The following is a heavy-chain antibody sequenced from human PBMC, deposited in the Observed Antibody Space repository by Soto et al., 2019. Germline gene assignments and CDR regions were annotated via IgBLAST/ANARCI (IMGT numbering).Heavy chain of an antibody. CDR1: GGSISSSSYY. D-gene: IGHD3-22*01. J-gene: IGHJ1*01. CDR2: IYYSGST. CDR3: ARALQYYDSSGPGAEYFQH. V-gene: IGHV4-39*01. Sequence: PSETLSLTCTVSGGSISSSSYYWGWIRQPPGKGLEWIGSIYYSGSTYYNPSLKSRVTISVDTSKNQFSLKLSSVTAADTAVYYCARALQYYDSSGPGAEYFQHWGQGTLVTVSS.